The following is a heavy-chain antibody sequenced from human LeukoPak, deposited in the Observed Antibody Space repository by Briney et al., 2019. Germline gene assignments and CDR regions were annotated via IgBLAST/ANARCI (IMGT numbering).Heavy chain of an antibody. CDR2: IYYSGST. V-gene: IGHV4-30-4*08. CDR3: ARGGSYYVGYYYYYMDV. D-gene: IGHD1-26*01. CDR1: GGSISSGDYY. J-gene: IGHJ6*03. Sequence: SETLSLTCTVSGGSISSGDYYWSWIRQPPGKGLEWIGCIYYSGSTYYNPSLKSRVTISVDTSKNQFSLKLSSVTAADTAVYYCARGGSYYVGYYYYYMDVWGKGTTVTVSS.